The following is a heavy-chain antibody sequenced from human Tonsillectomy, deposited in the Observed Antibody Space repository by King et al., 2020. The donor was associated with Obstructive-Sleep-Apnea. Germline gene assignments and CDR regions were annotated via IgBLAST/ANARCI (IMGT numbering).Heavy chain of an antibody. D-gene: IGHD3-22*01. CDR1: GFTFSSYS. J-gene: IGHJ6*02. V-gene: IGHV3-21*01. CDR3: ASLDLVVALGMDV. Sequence: VQLVEAGGGLVKPGGSLRLSCAASGFTFSSYSMIWVRQAPGKGREWVSSISSSISYIYYADSVKGRFTISRDNAKNSLYLQMNSLRAEDTAVYYCASLDLVVALGMDVWGQGTTVTVSS. CDR2: ISSSISYI.